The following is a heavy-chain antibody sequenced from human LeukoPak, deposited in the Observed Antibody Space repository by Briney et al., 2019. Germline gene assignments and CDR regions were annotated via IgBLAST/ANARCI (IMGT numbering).Heavy chain of an antibody. D-gene: IGHD3-22*01. J-gene: IGHJ4*02. CDR3: ARGYPHDYDSSGYYDY. V-gene: IGHV4-4*07. Sequence: SETLSLTCTVSGGSISSYYWSWIRQPAGKGLEWIGRIYTSGSTNYNPSLKSRVTMSVDTSKNQFSLRLSSVTAADTAVYYCARGYPHDYDSSGYYDYWGQGTLVTVSS. CDR1: GGSISSYY. CDR2: IYTSGST.